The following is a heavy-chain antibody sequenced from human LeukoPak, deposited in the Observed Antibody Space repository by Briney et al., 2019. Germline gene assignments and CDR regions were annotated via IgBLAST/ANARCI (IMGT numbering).Heavy chain of an antibody. J-gene: IGHJ3*02. D-gene: IGHD2-15*01. CDR3: ARSRGFYCSGGSCYSDAFDI. CDR1: GYTFTGYH. Sequence: GASVKVSCKASGYTFTGYHMHWVRQAPGQGLEWMGWINPKSGVTNYAQKFRGRVTMTRDTSISTAYMELSRVKSDDTALYYCARSRGFYCSGGSCYSDAFDIWGQGTMVTVSS. V-gene: IGHV1-2*02. CDR2: INPKSGVT.